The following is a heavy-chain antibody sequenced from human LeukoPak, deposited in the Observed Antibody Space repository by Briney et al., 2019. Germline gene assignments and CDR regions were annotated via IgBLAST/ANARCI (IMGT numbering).Heavy chain of an antibody. CDR3: ARRVTTHYYYYGMDV. J-gene: IGHJ6*02. CDR2: IYYSGST. Sequence: GSLRLSCAASGFTFSSYWMSWVRQPPGKGLEWIGSIYYSGSTYYNPSLKSRVTISVDTSKNQFSLKLSSVTAADTAVYYCARRVTTHYYYYGMDVWGQGTTVTVSS. D-gene: IGHD1-26*01. CDR1: GFTFSSYW. V-gene: IGHV4-39*01.